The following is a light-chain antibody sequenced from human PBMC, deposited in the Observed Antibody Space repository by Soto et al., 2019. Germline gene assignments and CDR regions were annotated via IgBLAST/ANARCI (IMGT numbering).Light chain of an antibody. J-gene: IGKJ5*01. V-gene: IGKV3-20*01. Sequence: EIMMTHTPPTLSLSPVEISTLACRASQSVSSKLAWYQQKPGKAPRLLIYGASRRESGIPDRFSGSASGTDFTLTISRLEPDDFAVYFCQQYSDLPMTFGQGTRLEIK. CDR3: QQYSDLPMT. CDR1: QSVSSK. CDR2: GAS.